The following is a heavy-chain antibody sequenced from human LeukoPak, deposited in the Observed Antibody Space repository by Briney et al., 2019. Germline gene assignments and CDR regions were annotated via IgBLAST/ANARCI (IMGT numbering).Heavy chain of an antibody. CDR3: AYYQTFRGVIDDY. CDR2: ITPIFGTA. Sequence: ASVKVSCKASGGTFSSYAISWVRQAPGQGLEWMGRITPIFGTANYAQKFQGRVTITTDESTSTAYMELSSLRSEDTAVYYCAYYQTFRGVIDDYWGQGTLVTVSS. CDR1: GGTFSSYA. J-gene: IGHJ4*02. D-gene: IGHD3-16*02. V-gene: IGHV1-69*05.